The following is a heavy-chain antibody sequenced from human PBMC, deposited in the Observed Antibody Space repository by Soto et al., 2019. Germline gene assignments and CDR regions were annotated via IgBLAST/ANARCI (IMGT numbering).Heavy chain of an antibody. D-gene: IGHD2-21*02. J-gene: IGHJ4*02. CDR3: AREATVVTQILDY. V-gene: IGHV1-46*01. CDR1: GYTFTSYY. Sequence: QVQLVQSGAEVKKPGASVKVSCKASGYTFTSYYMHWVRQAPGQGLEWMGIINPSGGSTSYAQKFHGRVTMSRDTSTRTVDMELSSLRSEDPAVYYCAREATVVTQILDYWGQGTLVTVSS. CDR2: INPSGGST.